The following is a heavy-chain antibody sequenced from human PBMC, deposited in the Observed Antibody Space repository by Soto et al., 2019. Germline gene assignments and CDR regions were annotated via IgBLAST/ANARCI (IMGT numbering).Heavy chain of an antibody. CDR2: LYYSGST. CDR1: GGSISSGYYY. V-gene: IGHV4-30-4*01. D-gene: IGHD5-12*01. J-gene: IGHJ1*01. CDR3: ARMGEPRRGHGYDN. Sequence: QVQLQESGPGLVRPSQTLSLTCTVSGGSISSGYYYWPWLRQPPGNGLEWLGYLYYSGSTYYNPSLMSRVTVSVDTSKIHFSVRLRSVTAADTALYYCARMGEPRRGHGYDNWGQGSLITVSS.